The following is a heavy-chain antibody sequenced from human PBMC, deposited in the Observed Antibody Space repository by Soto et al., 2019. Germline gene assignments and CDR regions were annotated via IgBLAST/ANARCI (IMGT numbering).Heavy chain of an antibody. CDR1: GGSISSYY. CDR3: ARSEATALDY. Sequence: SETLSLTCTVSGGSISSYYWSWIRQPPGKGLEWIGYIYYSGSTNYNPSLKSRVNISVDTSKNQFSLKLTSVTAADTAVYYCARSEATALDYWGQGTLVTVS. CDR2: IYYSGST. V-gene: IGHV4-59*12. J-gene: IGHJ4*02.